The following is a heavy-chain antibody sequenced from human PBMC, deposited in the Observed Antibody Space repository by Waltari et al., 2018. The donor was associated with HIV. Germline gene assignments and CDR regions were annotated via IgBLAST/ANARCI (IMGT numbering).Heavy chain of an antibody. J-gene: IGHJ4*02. CDR1: GGSLNGFY. CDR2: VSHSGAT. Sequence: VHLEQWGGGLLKTAETLSLTCAVYGGSLNGFYWTWIGQSHQKGLEWLGAVSHSGATADHPSLKGRATVSLDTAKNQFARNLKSLTAADSALYFCSRGRQPYSGLLTGYTFYFDFWSQGSRVVVSS. D-gene: IGHD2-21*01. V-gene: IGHV4-34*02. CDR3: SRGRQPYSGLLTGYTFYFDF.